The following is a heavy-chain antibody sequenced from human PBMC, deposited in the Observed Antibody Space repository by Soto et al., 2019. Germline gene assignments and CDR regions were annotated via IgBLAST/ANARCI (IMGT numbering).Heavy chain of an antibody. J-gene: IGHJ3*02. V-gene: IGHV3-21*01. D-gene: IGHD3-9*01. CDR2: ITSASDYT. CDR1: GFIFTRST. CDR3: ARVGTGSSTPLDI. Sequence: XGSLRLSCLASGFIFTRSTMNWVRQAPGKGLEWVSSITSASDYTFYADSVKGRFTISRDNAKNSLYLQMNSLRAEDTAVYYCARVGTGSSTPLDIWGQGTMVTVSS.